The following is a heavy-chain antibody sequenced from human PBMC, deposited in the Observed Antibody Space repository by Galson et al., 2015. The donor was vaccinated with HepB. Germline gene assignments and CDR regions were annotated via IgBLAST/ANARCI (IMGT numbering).Heavy chain of an antibody. Sequence: SLRLSCAASGFTFDDYAMSWVRLAPGKGLEWVSGINWNGGSTGYADSTEGRFTISRDNAENPLYLQMNSLRAEDTALYYCARESGGYYSYYLDYWGQGTLVTVSS. CDR2: INWNGGST. J-gene: IGHJ4*02. V-gene: IGHV3-20*04. CDR1: GFTFDDYA. CDR3: ARESGGYYSYYLDY. D-gene: IGHD2/OR15-2a*01.